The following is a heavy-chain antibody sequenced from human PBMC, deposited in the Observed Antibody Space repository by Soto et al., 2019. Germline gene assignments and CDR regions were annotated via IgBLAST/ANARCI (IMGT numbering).Heavy chain of an antibody. CDR2: IGASGSHT. CDR3: VGTYDSLDY. V-gene: IGHV3-21*06. CDR1: GIPFSNYY. D-gene: IGHD3-9*01. Sequence: GGSLRLSCAASGIPFSNYYMNWIRQAPGKGLEWVSSIGASGSHTFYADSVKGRFTISRDNARNSLFLHMNSLRVEDTAVYYCVGTYDSLDYWGQGTLVTVSS. J-gene: IGHJ4*02.